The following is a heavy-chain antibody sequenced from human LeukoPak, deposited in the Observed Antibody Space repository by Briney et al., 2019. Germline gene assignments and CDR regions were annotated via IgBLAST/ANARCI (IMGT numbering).Heavy chain of an antibody. CDR2: ISYDGSNK. CDR1: GFTFSSYA. D-gene: IGHD3-10*01. Sequence: PGGSLRLSCAASGFTFSSYAMHWVRQAPGKGLEWVAVISYDGSNKYYADSVKGRFTISRDNSKNTLYLQMNSLRAEDTAVYYCARESPPGGYFDYWGQGTLVTVSS. V-gene: IGHV3-30-3*01. CDR3: ARESPPGGYFDY. J-gene: IGHJ4*02.